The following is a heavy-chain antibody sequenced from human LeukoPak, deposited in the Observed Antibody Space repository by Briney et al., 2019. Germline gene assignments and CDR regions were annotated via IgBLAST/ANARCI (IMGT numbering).Heavy chain of an antibody. J-gene: IGHJ3*02. Sequence: PGGSLRLSCAASGFTFSSDAMIWVRQAPGKGLEWVSNISGGGGDTYYGDSVKGRFTISRDNSKTTLYLQMNSLRAEDTAVYWYVKTMTGYFSDGFDIWGQGTMVTVSS. V-gene: IGHV3-23*01. CDR1: GFTFSSDA. CDR2: ISGGGGDT. D-gene: IGHD3-9*01. CDR3: VKTMTGYFSDGFDI.